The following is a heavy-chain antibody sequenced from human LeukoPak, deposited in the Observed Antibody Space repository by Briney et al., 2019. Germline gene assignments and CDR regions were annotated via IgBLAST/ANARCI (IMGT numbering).Heavy chain of an antibody. J-gene: IGHJ4*02. D-gene: IGHD3-16*02. CDR2: IKQDGGEK. Sequence: GGSLRLSCAASGFTFGSYWMSWVRQAPGKGLEWVANIKQDGGEKYYVDSVKGRFTISRDNAKNSLYLQMNSLRAEDTAVYYCARVGHYDYVWGSYRPFDYWGQGTLVTVSS. CDR1: GFTFGSYW. CDR3: ARVGHYDYVWGSYRPFDY. V-gene: IGHV3-7*01.